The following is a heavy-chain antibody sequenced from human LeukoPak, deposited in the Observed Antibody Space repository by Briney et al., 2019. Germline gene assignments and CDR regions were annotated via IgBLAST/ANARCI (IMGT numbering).Heavy chain of an antibody. CDR2: ISSRSSSI. V-gene: IGHV3-21*01. Sequence: GGSLRLSCAASGFTFSSYGMNWVRQAPGKGLEWVSSISSRSSSIYYADSVKGRFTISRDNSKNTLYLQMNSLRAEDTAVYYCAREGGGPSGPLDYWGQGTLVTVSS. CDR1: GFTFSSYG. J-gene: IGHJ4*02. D-gene: IGHD3-3*01. CDR3: AREGGGPSGPLDY.